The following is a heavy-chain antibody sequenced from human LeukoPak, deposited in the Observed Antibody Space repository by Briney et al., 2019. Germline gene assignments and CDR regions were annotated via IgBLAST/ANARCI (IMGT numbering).Heavy chain of an antibody. CDR2: ISTDGSST. V-gene: IGHV3-74*01. J-gene: IGHJ4*02. CDR1: GFTFSIFW. CDR3: AGPLLARYDY. Sequence: PGGSLRLSCAASGFTFSIFWMHWVRQAPGKGLVWVSRISTDGSSTSYADSVKGRFTISRDNAKNTLYLQMNSLRAEDTAVYYCAGPLLARYDYWGQGTLVTVSS.